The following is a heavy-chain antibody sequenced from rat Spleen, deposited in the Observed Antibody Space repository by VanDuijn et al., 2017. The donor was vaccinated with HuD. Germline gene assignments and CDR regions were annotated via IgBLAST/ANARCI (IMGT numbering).Heavy chain of an antibody. D-gene: IGHD1-6*01. Sequence: EVQLVESGGGLVQPGRSLKLSCAASGFTFSDFNMAWVRQSPKKGLVWVATIIYDGSRTFFRDSVKGRFTISRDNAKSTLYLQMDSLRSEDTATYYCTTGPRILRLDWFAYWGQGTLVTVSS. V-gene: IGHV5S10*01. CDR1: GFTFSDFN. CDR3: TTGPRILRLDWFAY. J-gene: IGHJ3*01. CDR2: IIYDGSRT.